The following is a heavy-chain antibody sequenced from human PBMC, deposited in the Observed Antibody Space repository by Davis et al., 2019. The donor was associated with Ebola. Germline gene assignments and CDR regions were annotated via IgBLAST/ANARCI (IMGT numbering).Heavy chain of an antibody. CDR1: NFSFSSGYH. D-gene: IGHD3-16*01. CDR3: ARFNSWGYSWFDP. CDR2: IYDSGTP. Sequence: SETLSLNCTVSNFSFSSGYHWGWIRQPPGKGLEWIGNIYDSGTPDYNPSLKSRATISRDTSRNQFSLELSSVTAADTAVYYCARFNSWGYSWFDPWGQGTLVTVSS. J-gene: IGHJ5*02. V-gene: IGHV4-38-2*02.